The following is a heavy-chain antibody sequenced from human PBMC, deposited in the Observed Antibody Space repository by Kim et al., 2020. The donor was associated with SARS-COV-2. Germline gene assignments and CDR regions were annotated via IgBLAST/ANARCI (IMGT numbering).Heavy chain of an antibody. CDR1: GGSISSSSYY. D-gene: IGHD6-13*01. CDR2: IYYSGST. V-gene: IGHV4-39*01. Sequence: SETLSLTCTVSGGSISSSSYYWGWIRQPPGKGLEWIGSIYYSGSTYYNPSLKSRVTISVDTSKNQFSLKLSSVTAADTAVYYCARLVRSSSWRDFDYWGQGTLVTVSS. J-gene: IGHJ4*02. CDR3: ARLVRSSSWRDFDY.